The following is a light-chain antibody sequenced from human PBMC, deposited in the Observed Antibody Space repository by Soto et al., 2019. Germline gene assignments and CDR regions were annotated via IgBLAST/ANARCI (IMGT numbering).Light chain of an antibody. CDR1: SSDVGGYNY. CDR3: AAWDASLGGFYV. J-gene: IGLJ1*01. Sequence: QSVLTQPRSVSGSPGQSVTISCTGTSSDVGGYNYVSWYQQHPGKAPKLMIYDVSKRPSGVPDRFSGSKSGNTASLTISGLQAEDEADYYCAAWDASLGGFYVFGSGTKVTVL. CDR2: DVS. V-gene: IGLV2-11*01.